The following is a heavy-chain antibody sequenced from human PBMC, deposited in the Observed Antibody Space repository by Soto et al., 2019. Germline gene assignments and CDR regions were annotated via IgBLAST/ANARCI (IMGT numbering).Heavy chain of an antibody. CDR3: ARDLSAHYGDYVRGNAFDI. Sequence: GGSLRLSCAASGFTVSSNYMSWVRQAPGKGLEWVSVIYSGGSTYYADSVKGRFTISRDNSKNTLYLQMNSLRAEDTAVYYCARDLSAHYGDYVRGNAFDIWGQGTMVTVSS. V-gene: IGHV3-53*01. D-gene: IGHD4-17*01. J-gene: IGHJ3*02. CDR2: IYSGGST. CDR1: GFTVSSNY.